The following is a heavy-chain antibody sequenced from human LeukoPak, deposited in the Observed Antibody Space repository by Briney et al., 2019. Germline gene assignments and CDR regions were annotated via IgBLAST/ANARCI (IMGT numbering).Heavy chain of an antibody. V-gene: IGHV4-59*01. Sequence: PSEALSLTCTVSGGSISNYYWSWIRQPRGKGLEWIGYIYYSGSTKYNPSLKSRVTISVDTSKNQFSLRLSSVTAADTAVYYCARDWGVSARPGYMDVWGKGTTVTVSS. CDR2: IYYSGST. J-gene: IGHJ6*03. CDR1: GGSISNYY. D-gene: IGHD6-6*01. CDR3: ARDWGVSARPGYMDV.